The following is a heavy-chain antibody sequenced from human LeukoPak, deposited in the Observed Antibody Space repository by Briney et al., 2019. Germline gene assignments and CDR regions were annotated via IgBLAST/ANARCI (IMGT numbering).Heavy chain of an antibody. CDR1: GGTFSSYA. CDR2: IIPIFGTA. D-gene: IGHD3-9*01. J-gene: IGHJ5*02. V-gene: IGHV1-69*13. Sequence: ASVKVSCKASGGTFSSYAISWVRQAPGQGLEWMGGIIPIFGTANYAQKLQGRVTITADESTSTAYMELSSLRSEDTAVYYCARGGISDYDILTGPNWFDPWGQGTLVTASS. CDR3: ARGGISDYDILTGPNWFDP.